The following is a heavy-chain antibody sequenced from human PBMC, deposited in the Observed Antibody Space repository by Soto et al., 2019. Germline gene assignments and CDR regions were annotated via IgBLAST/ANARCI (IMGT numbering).Heavy chain of an antibody. D-gene: IGHD6-13*01. CDR3: ARRLHSSSWCYFDY. Sequence: SQTLSLPSTVSAGSIITRRYYWGWIRQPPGKGLEWIGTIYYTGSTYYSPSLKSRVTVSVDTSKNQFSLELSSVTAADTAVYYCARRLHSSSWCYFDYWGQG. V-gene: IGHV4-39*01. CDR2: IYYTGST. J-gene: IGHJ4*02. CDR1: AGSIITRRYY.